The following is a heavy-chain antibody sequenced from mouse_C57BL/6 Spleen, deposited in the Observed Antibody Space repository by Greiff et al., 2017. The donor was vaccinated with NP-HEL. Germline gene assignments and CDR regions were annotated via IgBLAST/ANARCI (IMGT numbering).Heavy chain of an antibody. CDR2: IWGDGST. V-gene: IGHV2-3*01. CDR1: GFSLTSYG. J-gene: IGHJ4*01. D-gene: IGHD2-1*01. Sequence: VKLVESGPGLVAPSQSLSITCTVSGFSLTSYGVSWVRQPPGKGLEWLGVIWGDGSTNYHSALISRLSISKDNSTSQVFLKLNSLQTDDTATYYGAKWGWSTPCYYYAMDYWGQGTSVTVSS. CDR3: AKWGWSTPCYYYAMDY.